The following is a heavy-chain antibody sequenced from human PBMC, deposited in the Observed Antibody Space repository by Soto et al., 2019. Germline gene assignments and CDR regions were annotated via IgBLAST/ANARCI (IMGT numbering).Heavy chain of an antibody. J-gene: IGHJ4*02. D-gene: IGHD6-19*01. CDR3: AAGPATPGYSAGWYHY. CDR1: GFSFSASA. Sequence: QMQLVQSGPEVKKPGTSVKVSCKASGFSFSASAVQWVRQARGQRLEWIGWIAVGSGNTNYAQEFQEGVAITRDLSTSTGYMALNSLEVEDTAVYFCAAGPATPGYSAGWYHYWGQGTLVTVSS. V-gene: IGHV1-58*01. CDR2: IAVGSGNT.